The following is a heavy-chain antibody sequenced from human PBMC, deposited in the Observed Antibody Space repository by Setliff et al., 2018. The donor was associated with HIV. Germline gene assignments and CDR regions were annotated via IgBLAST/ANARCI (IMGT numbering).Heavy chain of an antibody. CDR1: GGSISSYY. Sequence: SETLSLTCTVSGGSISSYYWSWIRQPPGKGLEWIAYIYISGYTNYAQNVQGIVTVTMDTSTSTAYMELSSLRSEDTAVYYCARTVNDYGDYYFDYWGQGTLVTVSS. J-gene: IGHJ4*02. V-gene: IGHV4-4*08. D-gene: IGHD4-17*01. CDR2: IYISGYT. CDR3: ARTVNDYGDYYFDY.